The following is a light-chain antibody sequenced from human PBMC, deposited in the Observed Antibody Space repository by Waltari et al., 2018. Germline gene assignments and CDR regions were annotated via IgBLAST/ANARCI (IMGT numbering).Light chain of an antibody. CDR3: QQYGTSPYT. V-gene: IGKV3-20*01. J-gene: IGKJ2*01. CDR2: GAA. Sequence: IVLTQSPGTLSLSPGGKASLSCKASQNLSSNFLAWYRQRPGQPPGLLIHGAAKRAAGIPDTFSGSGSGTDFTLTISRLEAEDSAVYYCQQYGTSPYTFGQGTKVEIK. CDR1: QNLSSNF.